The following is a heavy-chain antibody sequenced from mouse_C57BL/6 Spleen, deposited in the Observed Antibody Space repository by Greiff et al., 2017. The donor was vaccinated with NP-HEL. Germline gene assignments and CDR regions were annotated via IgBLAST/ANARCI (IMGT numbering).Heavy chain of an antibody. D-gene: IGHD6-1*01. V-gene: IGHV1-9*01. Sequence: QVQLQQSGAELMQPGASVKLSCKATGYTFTGYWIEWVKQRPGHGLEWIGEILPGSGSYNSNEKFKGKATFTADTSSNTAYMQRSSLTTEDSAIYYGARCLYPFADWGQGTLVTVSA. J-gene: IGHJ3*01. CDR1: GYTFTGYW. CDR3: ARCLYPFAD. CDR2: ILPGSGSY.